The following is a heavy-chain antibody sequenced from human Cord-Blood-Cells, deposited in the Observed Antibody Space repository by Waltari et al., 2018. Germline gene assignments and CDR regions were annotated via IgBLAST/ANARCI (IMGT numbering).Heavy chain of an antibody. CDR3: ARDYTYYDFWSGYY. D-gene: IGHD3-3*01. V-gene: IGHV3-30-3*01. Sequence: QVQLVESGGGVVQPGGSVGLSSPASGFTFISFVINWFRQAPGKGLEWVAVISYDGSNKYYADSVKCRFTISRDNSKNTLYLQMNSLRAEDTAVYYCARDYTYYDFWSGYYWGQGTLVTVSS. J-gene: IGHJ4*02. CDR1: GFTFISFV. CDR2: ISYDGSNK.